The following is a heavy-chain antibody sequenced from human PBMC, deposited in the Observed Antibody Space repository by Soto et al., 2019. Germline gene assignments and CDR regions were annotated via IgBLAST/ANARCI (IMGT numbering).Heavy chain of an antibody. J-gene: IGHJ6*02. D-gene: IGHD6-13*01. V-gene: IGHV4-30-4*01. CDR3: ARQGTAAGSPYYYGMDV. Sequence: PSETLSLTCTVSGGSISSGDYYWSWIRQPPGKGLEWIGYIYYSGSTYYNPSLKSRVTISVDTSKNQFSLKLSSVTAADTAVYYCARQGTAAGSPYYYGMDVWGQGTTVTVSS. CDR1: GGSISSGDYY. CDR2: IYYSGST.